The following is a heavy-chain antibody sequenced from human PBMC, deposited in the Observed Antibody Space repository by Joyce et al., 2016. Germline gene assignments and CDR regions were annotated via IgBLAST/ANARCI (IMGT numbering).Heavy chain of an antibody. J-gene: IGHJ5*02. D-gene: IGHD3-16*01. V-gene: IGHV1-24*01. CDR2: FHPEDGDT. Sequence: QVQLAQSGPEVKKPGASVKVSCKVSGRSLSELSMHWVRHFPGKGLEWLGGFHPEDGDTMYAENLPSRVTMTEDTSTDTGDMEHNSLTFADTAVYYCAISTVHGWGVWVSWGQGTLITIST. CDR3: AISTVHGWGVWVS. CDR1: GRSLSELS.